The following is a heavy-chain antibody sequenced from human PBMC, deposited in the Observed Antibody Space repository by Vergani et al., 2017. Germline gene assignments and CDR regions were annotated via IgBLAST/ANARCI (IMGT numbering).Heavy chain of an antibody. Sequence: QVQLQESGPGLVQPSEPLSLTCTVSGGSISSYSWSWIRPPPGKGLEWIGSIYYRGSTKYNPSLTRLVTISVDTSKNQFSLKLSSVTAADTAVYYCARTSVEMATIVDYWGQGTLVTVSS. CDR2: IYYRGST. J-gene: IGHJ4*02. D-gene: IGHD5-24*01. CDR3: ARTSVEMATIVDY. CDR1: GGSISSYS. V-gene: IGHV4-59*01.